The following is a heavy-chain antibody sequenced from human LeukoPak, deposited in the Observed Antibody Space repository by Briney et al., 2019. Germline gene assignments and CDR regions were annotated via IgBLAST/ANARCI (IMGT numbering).Heavy chain of an antibody. D-gene: IGHD6-13*01. CDR1: GFTFGDYA. Sequence: PGGSLRLSCTASGFTFGDYAMSWFRQAPGKGLEWVGFIRSKAYGGTTEYAASVKGRFTISRDDSKSIAYLQMNSLKTEDTAVYYCTRDVFESGSWYEAYYFDYWGQGTLVTVSS. J-gene: IGHJ4*02. V-gene: IGHV3-49*03. CDR3: TRDVFESGSWYEAYYFDY. CDR2: IRSKAYGGTT.